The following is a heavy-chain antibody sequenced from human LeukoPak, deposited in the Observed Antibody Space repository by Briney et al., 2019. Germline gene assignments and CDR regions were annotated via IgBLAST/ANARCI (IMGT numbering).Heavy chain of an antibody. CDR2: SNYIGIT. V-gene: IGHV4-59*01. CDR1: GGSISDYY. D-gene: IGHD6-13*01. CDR3: ARKLAAAAEDDAFDI. Sequence: SETLSLTCSVSGGSISDYYWTWIRQAPGKGLEWIGYSNYIGITNYNPSLESRVTISVDTSKNQFSLKLSSVTAADTAVYYCARKLAAAAEDDAFDIWGQGTMVTVSS. J-gene: IGHJ3*02.